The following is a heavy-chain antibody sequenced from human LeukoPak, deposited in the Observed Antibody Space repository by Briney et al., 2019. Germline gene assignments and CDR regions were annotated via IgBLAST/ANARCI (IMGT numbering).Heavy chain of an antibody. Sequence: GGSLRFSCAASGFTFRNYAMNWVRQAPGRGLQWVSSISAVGGDTYYADSVKGRFTISRDDSKNTLYLQMNSLRAEDTAVYFCAKGNGDFDHWGQGNLVTVSS. D-gene: IGHD2-8*01. CDR1: GFTFRNYA. V-gene: IGHV3-23*01. CDR3: AKGNGDFDH. J-gene: IGHJ4*02. CDR2: ISAVGGDT.